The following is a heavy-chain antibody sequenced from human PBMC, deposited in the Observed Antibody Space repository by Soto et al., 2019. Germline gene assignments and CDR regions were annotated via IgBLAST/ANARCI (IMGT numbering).Heavy chain of an antibody. V-gene: IGHV1-69*13. Sequence: GASVKVSCKASGGTFSSYAISWVRQAPGQGLEWMGGIIPIFGTANYAQKFQGRVTITADESTSTAYMELSSLRSEDTAVYYCARARFLEWGTYYYYYGMDVWGQGTTVTVSS. J-gene: IGHJ6*02. D-gene: IGHD3-3*01. CDR2: IIPIFGTA. CDR1: GGTFSSYA. CDR3: ARARFLEWGTYYYYYGMDV.